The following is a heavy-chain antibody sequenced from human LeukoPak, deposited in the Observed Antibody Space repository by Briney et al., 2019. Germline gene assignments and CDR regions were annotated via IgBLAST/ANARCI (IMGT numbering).Heavy chain of an antibody. CDR3: AKANWDDEYIFVY. J-gene: IGHJ4*02. Sequence: GSLRLSSAASGFTLSSYAIGWVRQAPGKGLEWVSAISGSGGRTYYADSVKGRFTISRDNSRNTLYLQMNSLRAEDTAVYYCAKANWDDEYIFVYWGQGTLVTVSS. D-gene: IGHD1-1*01. V-gene: IGHV3-23*01. CDR1: GFTLSSYA. CDR2: ISGSGGRT.